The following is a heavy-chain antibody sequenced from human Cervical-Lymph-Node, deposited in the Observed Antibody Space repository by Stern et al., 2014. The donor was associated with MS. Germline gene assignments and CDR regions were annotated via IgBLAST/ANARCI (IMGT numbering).Heavy chain of an antibody. J-gene: IGHJ6*02. D-gene: IGHD2/OR15-2a*01. CDR2: IIPLVGTT. CDR3: AREGRDYFYYYYGMDA. CDR1: GGTFTRHA. V-gene: IGHV1-69*01. Sequence: QVQLVQSGAEVKKPGSSVKVSCKDSGGTFTRHAFGWVRQAPGQGLEWMGGIIPLVGTTAYTRQFQARVTITEDESTSPAYMELSSLRSAYTAVYFCAREGRDYFYYYYGMDAWGQGTTVTVSS.